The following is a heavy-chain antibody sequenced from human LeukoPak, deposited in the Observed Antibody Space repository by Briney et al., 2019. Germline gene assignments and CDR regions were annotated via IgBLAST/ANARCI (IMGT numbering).Heavy chain of an antibody. CDR3: ARPISGGLAVTAAWSAP. J-gene: IGHJ5*01. CDR2: IYSGGST. V-gene: IGHV3-53*01. Sequence: GGSLRLFCAASGFTVSSNYMSWVRQAPGKGLEWVSVIYSGGSTYYAHSVKGRFTISRENSKNTLYLQMNTLRAEDTAVYYCARPISGGLAVTAAWSAPWGQGTLVVV. D-gene: IGHD6-19*01. CDR1: GFTVSSNY.